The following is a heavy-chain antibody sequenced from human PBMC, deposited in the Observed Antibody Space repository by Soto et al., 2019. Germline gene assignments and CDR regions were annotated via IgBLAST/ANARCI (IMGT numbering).Heavy chain of an antibody. CDR3: AMVDVYVTPSPQDV. J-gene: IGHJ6*02. Sequence: ASVKVSCKASGYSFTRYGIAWARQAPGQGREWMGWINTYNGNTNYAQNLQGRVTLTTDTSTSTAYMELTSLRSNDTAIYYCAMVDVYVTPSPQDVWRQGTTVTVSS. CDR1: GYSFTRYG. D-gene: IGHD3-16*01. V-gene: IGHV1-18*01. CDR2: INTYNGNT.